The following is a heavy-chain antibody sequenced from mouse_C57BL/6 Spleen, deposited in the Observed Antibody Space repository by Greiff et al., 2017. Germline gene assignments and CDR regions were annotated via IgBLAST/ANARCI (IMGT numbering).Heavy chain of an antibody. D-gene: IGHD4-1*01. V-gene: IGHV4-1*01. CDR2: INPDSSTI. Sequence: AASGIDFSRYWMSWVRRAPREGLEWIGEINPDSSTINYAPSLKDKFIISRDNAKNTLYLQMSKVRSEDTALYYCARQLGRGYFDYWGQGTTLTVSS. CDR1: GIDFSRYW. CDR3: ARQLGRGYFDY. J-gene: IGHJ2*01.